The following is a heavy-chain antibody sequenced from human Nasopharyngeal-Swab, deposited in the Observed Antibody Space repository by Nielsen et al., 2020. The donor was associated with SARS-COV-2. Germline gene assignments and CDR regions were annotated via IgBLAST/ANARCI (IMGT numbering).Heavy chain of an antibody. Sequence: VREAPGKGLERLSSIICRGGTTYYTDSVKGRFTISRDNSRNTLYLQMNSLRAEDTAIYYCAGGSSGYSYAFDIWGQGTMVTVSS. CDR3: AGGSSGYSYAFDI. CDR2: IICRGGTT. J-gene: IGHJ3*02. V-gene: IGHV3-23*01. D-gene: IGHD3-22*01.